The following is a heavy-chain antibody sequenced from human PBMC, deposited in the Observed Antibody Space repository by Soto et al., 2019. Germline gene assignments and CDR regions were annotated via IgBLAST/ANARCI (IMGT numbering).Heavy chain of an antibody. CDR1: GGSISSGGYS. CDR3: ARAEVAYYDSSGGFDY. Sequence: TLSLTCAVSGGSISSGGYSWSWIRQPPGKGLEWIGYIYHSGSTYYNPSLKSRVTISVDRSKNQFSLKLSSVTAADTAVYYCARAEVAYYDSSGGFDYWGQGTLVTVS. J-gene: IGHJ4*02. V-gene: IGHV4-30-2*01. CDR2: IYHSGST. D-gene: IGHD3-22*01.